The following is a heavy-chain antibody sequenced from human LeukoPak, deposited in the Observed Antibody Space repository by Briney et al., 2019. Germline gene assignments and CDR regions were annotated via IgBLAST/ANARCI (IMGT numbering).Heavy chain of an antibody. Sequence: SVKVSCKASGGTFSSYAISWVRQAPGQGLEWMGGIIPIFGTANYAQKFQGRVTITADESTSTAYMELSSLRSEDTAVYYCARFLVATGSFDYWGQETLVTVSS. CDR2: IIPIFGTA. V-gene: IGHV1-69*01. D-gene: IGHD5-12*01. CDR1: GGTFSSYA. J-gene: IGHJ4*02. CDR3: ARFLVATGSFDY.